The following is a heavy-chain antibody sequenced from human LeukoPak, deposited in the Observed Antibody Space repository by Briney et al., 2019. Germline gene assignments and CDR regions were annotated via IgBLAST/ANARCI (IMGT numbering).Heavy chain of an antibody. J-gene: IGHJ6*02. CDR2: FDPEDGET. CDR3: ATGPFMVRGPKGIYYYYGMDV. D-gene: IGHD3-10*01. Sequence: ASVKVSCKVSGYTLTELSMHWVRQAPGKGLEWMGGFDPEDGETIYAQKFQGRVTMTEDTSTDTAYMELSSLRSEDTAVYYCATGPFMVRGPKGIYYYYGMDVWGQGTTVTVSS. V-gene: IGHV1-24*01. CDR1: GYTLTELS.